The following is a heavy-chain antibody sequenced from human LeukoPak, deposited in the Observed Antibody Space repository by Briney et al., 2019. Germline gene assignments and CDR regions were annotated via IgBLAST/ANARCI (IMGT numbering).Heavy chain of an antibody. V-gene: IGHV3-30*02. J-gene: IGHJ4*02. CDR3: ARVFRGYYFDY. Sequence: GGSLRLSCAASGFIFSSYDIHWVRQAPGKGLEWVTLIRFDGSNGYYTDSVKGRFTISRDNSKNTLYLHMRSLRTEDTAVYYCARVFRGYYFDYWGQGTLVTVSS. D-gene: IGHD5-24*01. CDR1: GFIFSSYD. CDR2: IRFDGSNG.